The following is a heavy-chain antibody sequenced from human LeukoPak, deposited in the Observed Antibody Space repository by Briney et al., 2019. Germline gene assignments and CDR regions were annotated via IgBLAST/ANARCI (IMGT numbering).Heavy chain of an antibody. CDR1: GFTFSSYG. CDR3: ATGVVPAAPTFYYYYGMDV. CDR2: ISYDGSNK. J-gene: IGHJ6*02. V-gene: IGHV3-30*03. Sequence: WGSLRLSCAASGFTFSSYGMHWVRQAPAKGLEWVAVISYDGSNKYYADSVKGRFTISRDNSKNTLYLQMTSLRAEDTAVYYCATGVVPAAPTFYYYYGMDVWGQGTTVTVSS. D-gene: IGHD2-2*01.